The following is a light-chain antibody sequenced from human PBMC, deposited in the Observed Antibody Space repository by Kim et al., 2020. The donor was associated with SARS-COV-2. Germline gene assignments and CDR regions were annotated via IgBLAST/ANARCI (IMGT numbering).Light chain of an antibody. CDR1: QDIRND. V-gene: IGKV1-27*01. CDR3: QEYKSARWT. CDR2: AAS. J-gene: IGKJ1*01. Sequence: DTQMTQSPSSLSASVGDRVTITCRASQDIRNDLAWYQHKPGKAPKLLVYAASALQSGVPSRFSGSGSGTDFTLSISSLQPEDVATYFCQEYKSARWTFGQGTKVDI.